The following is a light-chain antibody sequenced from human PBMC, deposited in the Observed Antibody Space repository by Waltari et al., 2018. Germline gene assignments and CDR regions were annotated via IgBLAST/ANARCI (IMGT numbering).Light chain of an antibody. J-gene: IGLJ2*01. CDR1: SGDVGNYHL. Sequence: HSTLTQPASVSGSLGPSITISCIRTSGDVGNYHLVSWYQQHPGKAPKFMIYGVNKRPSGVSNRFSGSKSGNTASLTISGLQGEDEAIYFCSSYAAYNTVIFGGGTKVTVL. CDR2: GVN. V-gene: IGLV2-23*02. CDR3: SSYAAYNTVI.